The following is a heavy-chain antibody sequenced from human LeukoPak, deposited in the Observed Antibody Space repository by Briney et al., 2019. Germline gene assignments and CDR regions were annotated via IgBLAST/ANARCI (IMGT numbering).Heavy chain of an antibody. Sequence: LRLSCAASGFTFDDYAMHWVRQAPGKGLEWIGYIYHSGSTYYNPSLKSRVTISVDRSKNQFSLKLSSVTAADTAVYYCARVGAAYYYGSGSYAWFDPWGQGTLVTVSS. D-gene: IGHD3-10*01. CDR1: GFTFDDYA. V-gene: IGHV4-30-2*01. J-gene: IGHJ5*02. CDR2: IYHSGST. CDR3: ARVGAAYYYGSGSYAWFDP.